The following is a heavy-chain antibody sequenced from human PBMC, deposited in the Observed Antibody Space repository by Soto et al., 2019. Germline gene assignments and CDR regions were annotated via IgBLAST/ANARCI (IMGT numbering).Heavy chain of an antibody. CDR1: GYTFTSYG. J-gene: IGHJ4*02. CDR2: ISAYNGNT. V-gene: IGHV1-18*01. Sequence: ASVKVSCKASGYTFTSYGISWVRQAPGQGLEWMGWISAYNGNTNYAQKLQGRVTMTTDTSTSTAYMELRSLRSDDTAVYYCARDVDGYYDSSGYPCFDYWGQGTLVTVSS. CDR3: ARDVDGYYDSSGYPCFDY. D-gene: IGHD3-22*01.